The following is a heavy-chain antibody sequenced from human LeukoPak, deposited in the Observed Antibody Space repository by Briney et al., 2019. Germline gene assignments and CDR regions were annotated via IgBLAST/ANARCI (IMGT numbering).Heavy chain of an antibody. V-gene: IGHV1-2*02. CDR3: AREDSSGNDY. CDR2: INPNSGGT. J-gene: IGHJ4*02. Sequence: ASVKVSCKASGYTFTGYYMHWVRQAPGQGLEWMGWINPNSGGTNYAQKFQGRVTMTGDTPISTAYMELSRLRSDDTAVYYCAREDSSGNDYWGQGTLVTVSS. CDR1: GYTFTGYY. D-gene: IGHD6-25*01.